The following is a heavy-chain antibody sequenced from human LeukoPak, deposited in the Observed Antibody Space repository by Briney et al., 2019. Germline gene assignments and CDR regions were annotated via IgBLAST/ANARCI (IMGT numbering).Heavy chain of an antibody. CDR2: INPNSGGT. CDR3: ATLLAARTIDY. Sequence: GASVKVSCKASGYTFTSHGFSWVRQAPGQGLEWMGWINPNSGGTNYAQKFQGRVTMTRDTSISTAYMELSRLRSDDTAVYYCATLLAARTIDYWGQGTLVTVSS. V-gene: IGHV1-2*02. CDR1: GYTFTSHG. D-gene: IGHD6-6*01. J-gene: IGHJ4*02.